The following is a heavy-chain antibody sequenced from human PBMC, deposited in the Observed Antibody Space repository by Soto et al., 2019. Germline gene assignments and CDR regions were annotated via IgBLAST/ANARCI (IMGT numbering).Heavy chain of an antibody. V-gene: IGHV1-18*01. CDR3: ARGRYGDY. CDR2: ISAHNGNT. J-gene: IGHJ4*02. D-gene: IGHD4-17*01. Sequence: QAHLVQSGPEVKKPWASVKVSCKGSGYIVTSYGIAWVRQAPGQGLEWMVWISAHNGNTEYAPKFQGRVTVTRDTSTSTAYLELRSLRSDDTALYYCARGRYGDYWGQGALVTVSS. CDR1: GYIVTSYG.